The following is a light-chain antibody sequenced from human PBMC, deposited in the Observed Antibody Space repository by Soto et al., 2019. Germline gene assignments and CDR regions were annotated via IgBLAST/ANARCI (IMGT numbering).Light chain of an antibody. CDR3: HQYGDSPQT. CDR2: GTS. V-gene: IGKV3-20*01. J-gene: IGKJ2*01. Sequence: EIVLTQSPVTLSLSPGERATLSCRSSQSVGSSFLGWYQQKPGQAPRLLIYGTSRGATGIPDRFSGSGSGTDFTLTISSLEPEDFAVYYCHQYGDSPQTFGQGTKVDI. CDR1: QSVGSSF.